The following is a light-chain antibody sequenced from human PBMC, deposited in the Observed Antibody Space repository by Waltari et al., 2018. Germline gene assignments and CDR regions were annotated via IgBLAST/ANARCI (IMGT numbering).Light chain of an antibody. CDR1: QGISNY. V-gene: IGKV1-27*01. J-gene: IGKJ5*01. Sequence: DIQMTQSPSSLSASVGDRVTITCWASQGISNYLAWYQQKPGKVPKLLIYAASTLQSGVPSRFSGSGSWTDFTLTISSLQPEDGATYYCQKYNSAPLFGQGTRLEIK. CDR3: QKYNSAPL. CDR2: AAS.